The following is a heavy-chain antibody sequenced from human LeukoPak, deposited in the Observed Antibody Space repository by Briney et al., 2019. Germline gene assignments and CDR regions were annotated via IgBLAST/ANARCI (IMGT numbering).Heavy chain of an antibody. CDR1: GGTFSSYA. V-gene: IGHV1-69*05. J-gene: IGHJ4*02. Sequence: GSSVKVSCKASGGTFSSYAISWVRQVPGQGLEWIGRIIPIFGTANYAQKFQGRVTITTDESTSTAYMELSSLRSEDTAVYYCAREERRGGKATPDFDYWGQGTLVTVSS. CDR3: AREERRGGKATPDFDY. CDR2: IIPIFGTA. D-gene: IGHD2-15*01.